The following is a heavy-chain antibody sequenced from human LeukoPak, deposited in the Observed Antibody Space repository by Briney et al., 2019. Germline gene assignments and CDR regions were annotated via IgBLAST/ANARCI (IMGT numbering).Heavy chain of an antibody. Sequence: SETLSLTCAVYGGSFSGYYWSWIRQPPGKGLEWIGEINHSGSTNYNPSLKSRVTISVDTSKNQFSLKLSSVTAADTAVYYCARRVQGVITFHNWFDPWGQGTLVTVSS. CDR3: ARRVQGVITFHNWFDP. D-gene: IGHD3-10*01. V-gene: IGHV4-34*01. J-gene: IGHJ5*02. CDR2: INHSGST. CDR1: GGSFSGYY.